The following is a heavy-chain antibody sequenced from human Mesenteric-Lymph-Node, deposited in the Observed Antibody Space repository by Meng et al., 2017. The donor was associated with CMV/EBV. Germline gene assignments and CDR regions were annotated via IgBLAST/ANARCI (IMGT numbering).Heavy chain of an antibody. Sequence: QLQESGPGLVTPSEPLSLTCTVSGGSFSSYPWSCIRQPPGKGLEWVGYMSYSGSTNYNPSLKSRITMSLDTSKNQFSLELSSVTAADTAVYYCGRDNWGSIDYWGQGTLVTVSS. D-gene: IGHD7-27*01. CDR1: GGSFSSYP. V-gene: IGHV4-59*13. CDR3: GRDNWGSIDY. J-gene: IGHJ4*02. CDR2: MSYSGST.